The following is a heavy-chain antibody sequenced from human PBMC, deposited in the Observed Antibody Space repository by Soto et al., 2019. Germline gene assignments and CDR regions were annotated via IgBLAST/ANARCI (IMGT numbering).Heavy chain of an antibody. D-gene: IGHD3-22*01. CDR1: GDSISNSRFY. J-gene: IGHJ5*02. CDR3: ARHFFDSSDYTTNCFDP. Sequence: PSETLSLTCSVSGDSISNSRFYWAWIRQPPGEGLEWIGSIYHTGNAYYNPSLKSRVTISVDTSKNQFSLKLTSVTAADAALYYCARHFFDSSDYTTNCFDPWGQGTLVTVSP. CDR2: IYHTGNA. V-gene: IGHV4-39*01.